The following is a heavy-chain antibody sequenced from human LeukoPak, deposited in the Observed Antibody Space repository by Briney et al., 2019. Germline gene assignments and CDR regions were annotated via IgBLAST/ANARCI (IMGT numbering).Heavy chain of an antibody. CDR1: GFTFSSYW. CDR3: AATYDSRGYYYGLFDY. V-gene: IGHV3-23*01. CDR2: MSGSGRNT. J-gene: IGHJ4*02. Sequence: GGSLRLSCAASGFTFSSYWMHWVRQAPGKGLEWVSTMSGSGRNTYYADSVRGRFTISRDNSKNTLYLQMNSLRAEDTAVYYCAATYDSRGYYYGLFDYWGQGTLVTVSS. D-gene: IGHD3-22*01.